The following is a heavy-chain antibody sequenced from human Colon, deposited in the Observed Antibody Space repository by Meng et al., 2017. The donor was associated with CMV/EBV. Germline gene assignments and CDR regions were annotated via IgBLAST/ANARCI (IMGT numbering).Heavy chain of an antibody. CDR3: AKKNYG. CDR2: ISSSSSYI. J-gene: IGHJ4*02. V-gene: IGHV3-21*06. Sequence: GGSLRLSCAASGFTFSSYSMNWVRQAPGKGLEWVSSISSSSSYIYYADSVKGRFTISRDNANNLLYLQMTGQRADDTAVYYCAKKNYGWGQGTLVTVSS. CDR1: GFTFSSYS. D-gene: IGHD3-16*01.